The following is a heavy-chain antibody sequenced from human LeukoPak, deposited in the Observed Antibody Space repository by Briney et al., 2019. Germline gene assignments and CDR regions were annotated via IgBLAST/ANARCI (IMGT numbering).Heavy chain of an antibody. Sequence: PSETLSLTCAVSNYPITSDYYRVWIRQPPGQGLEWIGQIFHSGIAHYNPSLKSRVTMSVDTSRSQFSVNLNSVTAADTAVYYCGRAGFGTAYNRFYYYMDVWGKGTTVTVS. CDR3: GRAGFGTAYNRFYYYMDV. CDR2: IFHSGIA. D-gene: IGHD3-16*01. CDR1: NYPITSDYY. V-gene: IGHV4-38-2*01. J-gene: IGHJ6*03.